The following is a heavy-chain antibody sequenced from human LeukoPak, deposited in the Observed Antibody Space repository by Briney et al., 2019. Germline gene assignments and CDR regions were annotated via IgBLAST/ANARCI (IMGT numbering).Heavy chain of an antibody. Sequence: PSETLSLTCAVYGGSFRGYYWSWIRQPPGKGLEWIGEINLRGSTNYNPSLNSRVTISVDPSNHQFSLKLSSVTAADTAVYYCARGLGNYYSIWGQGTMVTVSS. D-gene: IGHD2-21*01. CDR2: INLRGST. CDR1: GGSFRGYY. V-gene: IGHV4-34*01. CDR3: ARGLGNYYSI. J-gene: IGHJ3*02.